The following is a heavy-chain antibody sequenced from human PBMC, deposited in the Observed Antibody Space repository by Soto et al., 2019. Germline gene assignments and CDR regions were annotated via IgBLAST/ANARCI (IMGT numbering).Heavy chain of an antibody. CDR1: GFTFSSYA. CDR2: ISGSGGST. Sequence: GGSLRLSCAASGFTFSSYAMSWVRQAPGKGLEWVSAISGSGGSTYYADSVKGRFTISRDNSKNTLYLQMNSLRAEDTAVYYCAKARGIAAAGTFSPTGSFDYWGQGTLVTVSS. D-gene: IGHD6-13*01. CDR3: AKARGIAAAGTFSPTGSFDY. V-gene: IGHV3-23*01. J-gene: IGHJ4*02.